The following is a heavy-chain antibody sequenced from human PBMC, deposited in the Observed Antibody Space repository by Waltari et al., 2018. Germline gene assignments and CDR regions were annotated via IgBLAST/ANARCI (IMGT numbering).Heavy chain of an antibody. D-gene: IGHD6-13*01. CDR3: AKKKTYSSSWSFDY. V-gene: IGHV3-23*03. CDR1: GFTFSSYA. Sequence: EVQLLGSGGGLVQPGGSLRLSFAASGFTFSSYAMSWVRQAPGKGLEWVSVIYSGCSTYYADSVKGRFTISRDNSKNTLYLQMNSLRAEDTAVYYCAKKKTYSSSWSFDYWGQGTLVTVSS. J-gene: IGHJ4*02. CDR2: IYSGCST.